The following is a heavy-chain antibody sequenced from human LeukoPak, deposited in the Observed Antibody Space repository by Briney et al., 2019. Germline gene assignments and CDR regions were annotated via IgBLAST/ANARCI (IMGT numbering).Heavy chain of an antibody. V-gene: IGHV4-59*12. CDR1: GGSLWSFY. J-gene: IGHJ5*02. CDR3: ARGSIRYFVNRRKGWFDP. Sequence: SETLSLTCTVSGGSLWSFYWSWIRQSPRKGLEWIGYIYYSGSTNYNPSLKSRVTISVDTSKNQFSLKLSSVTAADTAVYYCARGSIRYFVNRRKGWFDPWGQGTLVTVSS. CDR2: IYYSGST. D-gene: IGHD3-9*01.